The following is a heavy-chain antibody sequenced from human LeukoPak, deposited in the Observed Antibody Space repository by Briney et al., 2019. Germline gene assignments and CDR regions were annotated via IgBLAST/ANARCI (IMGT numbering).Heavy chain of an antibody. V-gene: IGHV1-8*02. CDR3: ARVGTRDSRFLEWSPYYYYYYGMDV. J-gene: IGHJ6*02. CDR2: MNPNSGNT. Sequence: ASVKVSCKASGGTFSSYAINWVRQATGQGLEWMGWMNPNSGNTGYAQKFQGRVTMTRNTSISTAYMELSSLRSEDTAVYYCARVGTRDSRFLEWSPYYYYYYGMDVWGQGTTVTVSS. D-gene: IGHD3-3*01. CDR1: GGTFSSYA.